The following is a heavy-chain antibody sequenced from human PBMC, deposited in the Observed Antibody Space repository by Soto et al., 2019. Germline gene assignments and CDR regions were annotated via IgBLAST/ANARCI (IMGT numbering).Heavy chain of an antibody. J-gene: IGHJ4*02. D-gene: IGHD3-10*01. Sequence: ASVKVSCKASGGTFTNYAFSWVRQAPGQGLEWLGGIIPIFGTADYAQKFQGRVTMTRNTSISTAYMELSSLRSEDTAVYYCARGGVFFFAAPTNPFDYWGQGTLVTVSS. CDR3: ARGGVFFFAAPTNPFDY. CDR2: IIPIFGTA. CDR1: GGTFTNYA. V-gene: IGHV1-69*05.